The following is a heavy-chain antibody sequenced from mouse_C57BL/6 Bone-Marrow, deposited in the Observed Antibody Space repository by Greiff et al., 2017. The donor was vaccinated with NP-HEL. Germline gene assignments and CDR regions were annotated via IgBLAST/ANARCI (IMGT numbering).Heavy chain of an antibody. CDR3: ARRGEIYDGYPYYFDY. D-gene: IGHD2-3*01. Sequence: VQLQQSGAELVKPGASVKISCKASGYAFSSYWMNWVKQRPGKGLEWIGQIYPGDGDTNYNGKFKGKATLTADKSSSTAYMQLSSLTSEDSAVYFCARRGEIYDGYPYYFDYWGQGTTLTVSS. J-gene: IGHJ2*01. CDR2: IYPGDGDT. V-gene: IGHV1-80*01. CDR1: GYAFSSYW.